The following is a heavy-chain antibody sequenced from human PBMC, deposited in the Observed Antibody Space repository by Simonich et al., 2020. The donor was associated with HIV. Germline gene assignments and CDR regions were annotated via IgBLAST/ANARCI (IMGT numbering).Heavy chain of an antibody. D-gene: IGHD3-16*01. Sequence: QVQLVESGGGVVQPGRSLRLACAASGFTFSSYANHWVRQAPGKGLEWMADISYDGSNKYYADSVKGRFTISRDNSKNTLYLQMNSLRAEDTAVYYCASGGSISSVWADDYWGQGTLVTVSS. J-gene: IGHJ4*02. V-gene: IGHV3-30*07. CDR2: ISYDGSNK. CDR1: GFTFSSYA. CDR3: ASGGSISSVWADDY.